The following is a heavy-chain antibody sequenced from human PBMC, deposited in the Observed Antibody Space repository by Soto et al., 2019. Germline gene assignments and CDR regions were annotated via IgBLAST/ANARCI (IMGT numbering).Heavy chain of an antibody. CDR2: IIPILGIA. D-gene: IGHD6-6*01. CDR1: GGTFSSYT. CDR3: ARGREGEAARSGKIFWFDP. J-gene: IGHJ5*02. Sequence: SVKVSCKASGGTFSSYTISWVRQAPGQGLEWMGRIIPILGIANYAQKFQGRVTITVDKSTSTAYMELSSLRSEDTAVYYCARGREGEAARSGKIFWFDPWGQGTLVSAPQ. V-gene: IGHV1-69*02.